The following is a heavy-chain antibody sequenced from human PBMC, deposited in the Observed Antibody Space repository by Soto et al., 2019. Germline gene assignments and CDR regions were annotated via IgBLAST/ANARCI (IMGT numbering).Heavy chain of an antibody. J-gene: IGHJ4*02. D-gene: IGHD2-15*01. CDR2: IIPIFGTA. CDR1: GGTFSSYA. Sequence: QVQLVQSGAEVKKPGSSVKVSCKASGGTFSSYAISWVRQAPGQGLEWMGGIIPIFGTANYAQKCPGRVTITADEFTSTAYMELSSLRSDDLAVYYWARESRYCSGGSCYVLPGIDYWGQGTLVTVSS. V-gene: IGHV1-69*12. CDR3: ARESRYCSGGSCYVLPGIDY.